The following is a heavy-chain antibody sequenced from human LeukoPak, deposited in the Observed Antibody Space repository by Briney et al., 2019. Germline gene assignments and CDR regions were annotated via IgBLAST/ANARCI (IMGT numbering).Heavy chain of an antibody. CDR3: ARGKRGKGLKTYYYDSSGYWPTDY. J-gene: IGHJ4*02. D-gene: IGHD3-22*01. Sequence: SSETLSLTCAVYGGSFSGYYWSWIRQPPGKGLEWIGEVNHSGSTNYNPSLKSRVTISVDTSKNQFSLKLSSVTAADTAVYYCARGKRGKGLKTYYYDSSGYWPTDYWGQGTLVTVSS. V-gene: IGHV4-34*01. CDR1: GGSFSGYY. CDR2: VNHSGST.